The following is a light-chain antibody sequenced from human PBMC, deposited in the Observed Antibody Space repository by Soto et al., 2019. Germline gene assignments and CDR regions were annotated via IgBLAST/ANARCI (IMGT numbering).Light chain of an antibody. CDR1: NSDVGGYNY. J-gene: IGLJ1*01. CDR2: DVS. V-gene: IGLV2-11*01. CDR3: CSYAGSYTFV. Sequence: QSVLTQPPSVSGAPGQRVTISCTGTNSDVGGYNYVSWYQQHPGKAPKLMIYDVSKRPSGVPDRFSGSKSGNTASLTISGLQAEDEADYYCCSYAGSYTFVFGTGTKVTVL.